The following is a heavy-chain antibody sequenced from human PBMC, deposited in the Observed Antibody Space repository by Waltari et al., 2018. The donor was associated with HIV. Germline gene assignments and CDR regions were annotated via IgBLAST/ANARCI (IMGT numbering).Heavy chain of an antibody. V-gene: IGHV3-15*01. Sequence: EVQLVESGGGLVKPGGALRLSCAAPCFPLSNARMSWVRQAPGKGLEWVGRIKSKSDGGTKDYAAPVKGRFTISRDDSKNTLYLQMNTLKTEDTAVYYCTTGAEDLWRVYWGQGNLVTVSS. CDR3: TTGAEDLWRVY. D-gene: IGHD3-10*01. CDR2: IKSKSDGGTK. J-gene: IGHJ4*02. CDR1: CFPLSNAR.